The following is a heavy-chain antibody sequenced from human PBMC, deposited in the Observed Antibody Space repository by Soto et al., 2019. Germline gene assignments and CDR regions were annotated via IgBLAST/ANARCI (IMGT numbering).Heavy chain of an antibody. J-gene: IGHJ4*02. D-gene: IGHD3-22*01. V-gene: IGHV3-74*01. CDR2: INSDGSST. Sequence: GGSLRLSCAASGFTFSSYWMHWVRQAPGKGLVWVSRINSDGSSTSYADSVKGRFTISRDNAKNTLYLQMNSLRAEDTAVYYCAKVPFYDSSGYSSPGGGYFDYWGQGTLVTVSS. CDR1: GFTFSSYW. CDR3: AKVPFYDSSGYSSPGGGYFDY.